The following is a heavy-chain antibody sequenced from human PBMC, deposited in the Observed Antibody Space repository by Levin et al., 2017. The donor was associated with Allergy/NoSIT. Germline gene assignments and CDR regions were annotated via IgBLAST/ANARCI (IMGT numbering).Heavy chain of an antibody. CDR3: ARHGEGYNGGYSAY. CDR1: GYSFTNYW. J-gene: IGHJ4*02. CDR2: IYPGDSDI. V-gene: IGHV5-51*01. D-gene: IGHD1-26*01. Sequence: PGGSLRLSCKGSGYSFTNYWIGWVRQMPGEGLEWMGIIYPGDSDIRYSPSFQGQVTISADKSISTAYLQWSSLKASDTAMYYCARHGEGYNGGYSAYWGQGTLVTVSS.